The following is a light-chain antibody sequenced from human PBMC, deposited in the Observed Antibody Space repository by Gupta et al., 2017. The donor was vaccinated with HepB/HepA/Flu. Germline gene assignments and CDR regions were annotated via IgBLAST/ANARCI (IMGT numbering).Light chain of an antibody. Sequence: DIVLTQSPATLSLSPGERATLSCRASQSVSSYLAWYQQKPGQAPRLLIYDASNRATGIPARFSGSGSGTDFTLTISSLEPEDFAVYYCQQSSNWPPLTFGEGTKVEIK. CDR2: DAS. CDR1: QSVSSY. J-gene: IGKJ4*01. CDR3: QQSSNWPPLT. V-gene: IGKV3-11*01.